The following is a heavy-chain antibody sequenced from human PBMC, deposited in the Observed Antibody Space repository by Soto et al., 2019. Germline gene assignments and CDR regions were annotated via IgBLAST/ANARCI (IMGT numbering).Heavy chain of an antibody. J-gene: IGHJ5*02. CDR2: TSNGGNT. V-gene: IGHV3-53*01. D-gene: IGHD2-15*01. CDR3: AKDFRPGLIVPTKSGFDP. Sequence: GGSLRLSCAASGFTFSSYWMHWVRQVPGKGLEWVSTTSNGGNTEFAESVRGRFTVFRDNSKNTIYLQMSSLRAEDSAIYFCAKDFRPGLIVPTKSGFDPWGQGTPVTVSS. CDR1: GFTFSSYW.